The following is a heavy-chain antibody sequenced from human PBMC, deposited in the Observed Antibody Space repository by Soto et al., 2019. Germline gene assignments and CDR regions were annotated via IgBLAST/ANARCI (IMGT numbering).Heavy chain of an antibody. CDR1: GFTFSSYA. V-gene: IGHV3-23*01. Sequence: GGSLRLSCAASGFTFSSYAMSWVRQAPGKGLEWVSAISGSGGSTYYADSVKGRFTISRDNSKNTLYLQMNSLRAEDTAVYYCAKDMLAAAGVEGRLFDYWGQGTLVTVSS. CDR2: ISGSGGST. CDR3: AKDMLAAAGVEGRLFDY. D-gene: IGHD6-13*01. J-gene: IGHJ4*02.